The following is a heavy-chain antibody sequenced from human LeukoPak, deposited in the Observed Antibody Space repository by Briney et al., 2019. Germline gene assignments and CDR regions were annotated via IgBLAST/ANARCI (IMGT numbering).Heavy chain of an antibody. CDR2: ISSSGSYI. CDR3: ARDGYYDFWSSFDY. CDR1: GFTFSSYS. Sequence: GGSLRLSCAASGFTFSSYSMNWVRQAPGKGLEWVSSISSSGSYIYYADSVKGRFTISRDNAKNSLYLQMNSLRAEDTAVYYCARDGYYDFWSSFDYWGQGTLVTVSS. D-gene: IGHD3-3*01. V-gene: IGHV3-21*01. J-gene: IGHJ4*02.